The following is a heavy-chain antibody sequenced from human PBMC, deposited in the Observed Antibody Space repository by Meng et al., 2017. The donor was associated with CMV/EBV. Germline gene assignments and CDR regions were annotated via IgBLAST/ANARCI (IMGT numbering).Heavy chain of an antibody. V-gene: IGHV1-8*02. CDR1: GYTFTGHY. CDR3: ATVGYYYYYGMDV. CDR2: MNPNSGNT. J-gene: IGHJ6*02. Sequence: ASVKVSCKASGYTFTGHYLHWVRQAPGQGLEWMGWMNPNSGNTGYAQKFQGRVTMTRNTSISTAYMELSSLRSEDTAVYYCATVGYYYYYGMDVWGQGTTVTVSS.